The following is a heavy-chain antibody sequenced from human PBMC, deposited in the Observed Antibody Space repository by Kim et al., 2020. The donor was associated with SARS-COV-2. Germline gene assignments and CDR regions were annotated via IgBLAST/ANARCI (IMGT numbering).Heavy chain of an antibody. CDR3: ARYCSSTSCRWFDP. CDR2: IYYSGST. CDR1: GGSISSGGYY. V-gene: IGHV4-31*03. J-gene: IGHJ5*02. D-gene: IGHD2-2*01. Sequence: SETLSLTCTVSGGSISSGGYYWSWIRQYPGKGLEWIGYIYYSGSTYYNPSLRSRVSTSVDTSKNQFSLKLNSVTAADTAVYYCARYCSSTSCRWFDPWGQGTLVTVSS.